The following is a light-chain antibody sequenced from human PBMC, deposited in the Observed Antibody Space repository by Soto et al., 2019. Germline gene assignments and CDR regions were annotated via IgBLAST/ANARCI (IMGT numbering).Light chain of an antibody. CDR1: QSVSIN. Sequence: EIVMTQSPATLSVSPWERATLSCRASQSVSINLAWYQQKPGQAPRLLIYDASNRATGIPARFSGSGSGTDFTLTISSLEPEDFAVYYCQQRSNWPPTFGQGTRLEIK. CDR2: DAS. V-gene: IGKV3-11*01. CDR3: QQRSNWPPT. J-gene: IGKJ5*01.